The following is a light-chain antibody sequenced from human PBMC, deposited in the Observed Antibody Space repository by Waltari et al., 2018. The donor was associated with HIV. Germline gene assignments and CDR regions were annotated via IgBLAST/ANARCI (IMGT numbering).Light chain of an antibody. J-gene: IGKJ2*01. CDR1: QSISRTF. Sequence: EIVLTQSPGTLSLSPGESATLSCRASQSISRTFLSWYQQKPGQAPRLLIYSTSARTTGIPDKFSGSGSGTDLTLTISRLEPEDFAVYYCQQYGSSPPYNFGPGTKLEI. V-gene: IGKV3-20*01. CDR2: STS. CDR3: QQYGSSPPYN.